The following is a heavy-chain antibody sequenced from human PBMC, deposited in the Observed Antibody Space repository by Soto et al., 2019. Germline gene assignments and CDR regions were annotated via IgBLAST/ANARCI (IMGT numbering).Heavy chain of an antibody. D-gene: IGHD1-26*01. CDR3: ARRASR. V-gene: IGHV3-48*03. Sequence: EVQLLESGGGLVQPGGSLRLSCAVSGFTFSSSEMYWVRQAPGKGLEWISYIHPSGQPIFYADSVKGRFTISRDNANNSLFLQMNSLRADDTAVYYCARRASRWGQGTMVTVSS. CDR1: GFTFSSSE. CDR2: IHPSGQPI. J-gene: IGHJ3*01.